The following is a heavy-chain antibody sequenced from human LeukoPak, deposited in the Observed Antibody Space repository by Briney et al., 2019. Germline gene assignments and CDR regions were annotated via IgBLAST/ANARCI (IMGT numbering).Heavy chain of an antibody. CDR1: GFTFDDYA. D-gene: IGHD3-10*01. CDR2: ISWNSGSI. V-gene: IGHV3-9*03. J-gene: IGHJ2*01. Sequence: TGGSLRLSCAASGFTFDDYATHWVRQAPGKGLEWVSGISWNSGSIGYADSVKGRFTISRDNAKNSLYLQMNSLRAEDMALYYCAKDRGSGHWYFDLWGRGTLVTVSS. CDR3: AKDRGSGHWYFDL.